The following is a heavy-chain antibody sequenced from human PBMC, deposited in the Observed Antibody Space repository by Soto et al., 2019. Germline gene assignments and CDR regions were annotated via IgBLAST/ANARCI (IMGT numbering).Heavy chain of an antibody. CDR1: GFTFSPFA. J-gene: IGHJ5*02. CDR3: ARDGLPDDFRSGGYWFDP. CDR2: ISHDGRIE. D-gene: IGHD3-3*01. Sequence: PGGSLRLSWAPSGFTFSPFALHWVRQAPGEGLEWVALISHDGRIEKYADSVKGRFTISRDNSKNTLYMQMDSLRLEDTGVYYCARDGLPDDFRSGGYWFDPWGQGTQVTVSS. V-gene: IGHV3-30-3*01.